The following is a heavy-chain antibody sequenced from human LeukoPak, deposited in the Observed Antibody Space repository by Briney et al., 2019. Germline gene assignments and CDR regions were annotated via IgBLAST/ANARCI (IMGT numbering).Heavy chain of an antibody. J-gene: IGHJ4*02. CDR3: ARQAYYSGSGSWTGFDY. D-gene: IGHD3-10*01. Sequence: SETLSLTCTVSGGSISSYYWSWIRQPPGKGLEWIGYIYTTGNSNYNPSLKSRVTISVDTSKNQFSLKLSSVTAADTAMYYCARQAYYSGSGSWTGFDYWGQGTLVTVYS. V-gene: IGHV4-4*09. CDR1: GGSISSYY. CDR2: IYTTGNS.